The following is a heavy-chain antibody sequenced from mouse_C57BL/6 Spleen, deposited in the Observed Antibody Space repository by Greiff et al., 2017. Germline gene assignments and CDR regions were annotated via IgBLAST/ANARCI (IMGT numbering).Heavy chain of an antibody. V-gene: IGHV1-80*01. D-gene: IGHD2-4*01. CDR1: GYAFSSYW. J-gene: IGHJ4*01. CDR3: ARISYDYDVGYYAMDY. CDR2: IYPGDGDT. Sequence: QVQLQQSGAELVKPGASVKISCKASGYAFSSYWMNWVKQRPGKGLEWIGQIYPGDGDTNYNGKFKGKATLTADKSSSTAYMQLSSLTSEDSAVYFCARISYDYDVGYYAMDYWGQGTSVTVSS.